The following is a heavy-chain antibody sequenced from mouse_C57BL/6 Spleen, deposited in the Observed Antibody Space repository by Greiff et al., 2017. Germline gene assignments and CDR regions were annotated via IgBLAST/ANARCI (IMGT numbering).Heavy chain of an antibody. Sequence: QVQLQQPGTELVKPGASVKLSCKASGYTFTSYWMHWVKQRPGQGLEWIGNINPSNGGTNYNEKFKSKATLTVDKSSSTAYLQLSSLTSEDSAVXYCARTQEFPHYYGSSYLYYYAMDYWGQGTSVTVSS. D-gene: IGHD1-1*01. J-gene: IGHJ4*01. V-gene: IGHV1-53*01. CDR3: ARTQEFPHYYGSSYLYYYAMDY. CDR1: GYTFTSYW. CDR2: INPSNGGT.